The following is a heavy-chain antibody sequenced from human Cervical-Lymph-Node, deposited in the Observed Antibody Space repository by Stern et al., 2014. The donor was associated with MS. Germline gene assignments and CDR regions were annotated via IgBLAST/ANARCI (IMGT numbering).Heavy chain of an antibody. CDR2: IYTPDTN. Sequence: QVKLQESGPGLVRPSQTLSLTCTVSGGSIKSVGFYWTWIRQPAGKGLEWIVLIYTPDTNNYNPSLKSRVPISKDTPMSHFSLRLTSLTAADAATYYCASSQGYHYGLDVWGRGTTVTVSS. CDR1: GGSIKSVGFY. J-gene: IGHJ6*02. V-gene: IGHV4-61*02. CDR3: ASSQGYHYGLDV.